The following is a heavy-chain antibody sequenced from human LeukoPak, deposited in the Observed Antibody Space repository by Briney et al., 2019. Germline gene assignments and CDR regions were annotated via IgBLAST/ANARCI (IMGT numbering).Heavy chain of an antibody. D-gene: IGHD3-3*01. CDR1: GGSISSHY. Sequence: PSETLSLTCTVSGGSISSHYWSWIRQPPGKGLEWIGYIYYSGSTNYNPSLKSRVTISVDTSKNQFSLKLSSVTAADTAVYYCARGISGYYTGILFDYWGQGTLVTVSS. V-gene: IGHV4-59*11. J-gene: IGHJ4*02. CDR2: IYYSGST. CDR3: ARGISGYYTGILFDY.